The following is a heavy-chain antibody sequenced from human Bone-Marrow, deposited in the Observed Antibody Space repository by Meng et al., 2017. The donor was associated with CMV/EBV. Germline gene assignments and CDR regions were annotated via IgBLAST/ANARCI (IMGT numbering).Heavy chain of an antibody. J-gene: IGHJ6*02. CDR2: IYSGGST. CDR3: VRDSGHSNIYYSYYYGMDV. CDR1: GFTVGSNY. D-gene: IGHD6-13*01. Sequence: GESLKISCAGSGFTVGSNYMSWVRQAPGKGLEWVSVIYSGGSTYYADSVKRRFTISRDNSKNTLYLQMNSLRAEDTAVYYCVRDSGHSNIYYSYYYGMDVWGQGNTVTVSS. V-gene: IGHV3-53*01.